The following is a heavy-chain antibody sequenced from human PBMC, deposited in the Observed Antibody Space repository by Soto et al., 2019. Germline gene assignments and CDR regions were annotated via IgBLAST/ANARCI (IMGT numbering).Heavy chain of an antibody. CDR3: AKGSADTRPYYFDY. D-gene: IGHD2-2*01. CDR2: ITGSGGDT. Sequence: GGSLRLSCAASGFSFSSYVMSWVRQSPGKGLEWEWVSAITGSGGDTYHADSVKGRFTVSRDNTKNTLYLQINSLKAEDTAVYYCAKGSADTRPYYFDYWGQGALVTVSS. V-gene: IGHV3-23*01. J-gene: IGHJ4*02. CDR1: GFSFSSYV.